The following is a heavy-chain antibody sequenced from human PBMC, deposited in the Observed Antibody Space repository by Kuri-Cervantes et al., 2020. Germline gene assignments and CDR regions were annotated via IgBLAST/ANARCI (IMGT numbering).Heavy chain of an antibody. CDR2: INPSGGST. CDR1: GYTFTSYY. D-gene: IGHD1-26*01. Sequence: ASVKVSCKASGYTFTSYYMHWVRQAPGQGLEWMGIINPSGGSTSYAQKFQGRVTMTRDTSTSTAYMELNSLRAEDTAVYYCATTRVGVTRVYFDYWGQGTLVTVSS. CDR3: ATTRVGVTRVYFDY. V-gene: IGHV1-46*01. J-gene: IGHJ4*02.